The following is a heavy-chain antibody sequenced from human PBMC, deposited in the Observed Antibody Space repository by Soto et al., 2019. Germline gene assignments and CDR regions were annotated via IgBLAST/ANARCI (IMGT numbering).Heavy chain of an antibody. CDR1: GYTFTSYY. J-gene: IGHJ6*02. V-gene: IGHV1-46*01. CDR3: AREGVAATIYYYYGMDV. D-gene: IGHD2-15*01. Sequence: ASVKVSCKASGYTFTSYYMHWVRQAPGQGLEWMGIINPSGGGTSYAQKFQGRVTMTRDTSTSTVYMELSSLRSEDTAVYYCAREGVAATIYYYYGMDVWGQGTTVTVSS. CDR2: INPSGGGT.